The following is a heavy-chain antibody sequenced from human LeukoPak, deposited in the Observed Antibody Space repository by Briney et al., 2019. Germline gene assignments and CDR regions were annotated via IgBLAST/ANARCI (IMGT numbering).Heavy chain of an antibody. V-gene: IGHV4-61*02. D-gene: IGHD6-6*01. Sequence: SQTLSLTCTVSGGSISSGSYYWSWIRQPAGKGLEWIGRIYTSGSTNYNPSLKSRVTISVDTSKNQFSLKLSSVTAADTAVYYCARCIAARPNYYYYMDVWRKGTTVTVSS. CDR2: IYTSGST. J-gene: IGHJ6*03. CDR1: GGSISSGSYY. CDR3: ARCIAARPNYYYYMDV.